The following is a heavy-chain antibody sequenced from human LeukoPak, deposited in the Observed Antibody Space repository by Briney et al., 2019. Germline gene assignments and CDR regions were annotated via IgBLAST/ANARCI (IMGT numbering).Heavy chain of an antibody. CDR2: IYSGGST. CDR3: AGLTYYYDSSGYPIDY. J-gene: IGHJ4*02. Sequence: DPGGSLRLSCAASGFTVSSNYMSWVRQAPGKGLEWVSVIYSGGSTYYAGSVKGRFTISRDNSKNTLYLQMNSLRAEDTAVYYCAGLTYYYDSSGYPIDYWGQGTLVTVSS. V-gene: IGHV3-53*01. D-gene: IGHD3-22*01. CDR1: GFTVSSNY.